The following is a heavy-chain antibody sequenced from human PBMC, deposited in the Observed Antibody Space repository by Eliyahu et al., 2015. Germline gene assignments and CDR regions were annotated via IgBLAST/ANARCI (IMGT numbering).Heavy chain of an antibody. CDR2: FDPEDGET. J-gene: IGHJ4*02. V-gene: IGHV1-24*01. D-gene: IGHD4-17*01. CDR1: GYXLTELS. CDR3: ATDRLRNGDYDPK. Sequence: QVXLVXSGAEVKXPGASVKXSCXVSGYXLTELSMHWVRQAPGKGLEWMGGFDPEDGETIYAQKFQGRVTMTEDTSTDTAYMELSSLRSEDTAVYYCATDRLRNGDYDPKWGQGTLVTVSS.